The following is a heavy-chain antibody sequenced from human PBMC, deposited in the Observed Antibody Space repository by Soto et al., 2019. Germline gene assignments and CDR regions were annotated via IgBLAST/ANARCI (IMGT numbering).Heavy chain of an antibody. D-gene: IGHD2-2*01. J-gene: IGHJ5*02. CDR3: ARLYCSSSTCDSWFDP. CDR2: VYPGDSDT. V-gene: IGHV5-51*01. Sequence: PGESLKISCQASGYTFSKYWIAWVRQMPGTGLEYVGIVYPGDSDTRYSPSFQGQVTISFDTSTSTAYMQWNSLKASDTAMYYCARLYCSSSTCDSWFDPWGQGTLVTVSS. CDR1: GYTFSKYW.